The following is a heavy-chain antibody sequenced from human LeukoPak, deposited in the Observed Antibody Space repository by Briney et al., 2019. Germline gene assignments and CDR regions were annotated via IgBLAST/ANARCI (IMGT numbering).Heavy chain of an antibody. V-gene: IGHV3-33*01. CDR1: GFTFSSYG. CDR3: ARGPTDNAFDI. D-gene: IGHD2-15*01. Sequence: PGGSLRLSCAASGFTFSSYGMHWVRQAPGKGLEWVAVIWYDGSNKYYADSVKGRFTISRDNSKNTLYLQMNSLRAEDTAVYYCARGPTDNAFDIWGRGTMVTVSS. CDR2: IWYDGSNK. J-gene: IGHJ3*02.